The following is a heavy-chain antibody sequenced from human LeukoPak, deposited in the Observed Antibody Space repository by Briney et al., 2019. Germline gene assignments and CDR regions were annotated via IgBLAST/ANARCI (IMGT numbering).Heavy chain of an antibody. V-gene: IGHV4-34*01. J-gene: IGHJ6*02. CDR3: ARARVRKCSSTSCYYYYGMDV. CDR2: INHSGST. CDR1: GGSFSGYY. D-gene: IGHD2-2*01. Sequence: SETLSLTCPVYGGSFSGYYWSWIRQPPGKGLEWIGEINHSGSTNYNPSLKSRVTISVDTSKNQFSLKLSSVTAADTAVYYCARARVRKCSSTSCYYYYGMDVWGQGTTVTVSS.